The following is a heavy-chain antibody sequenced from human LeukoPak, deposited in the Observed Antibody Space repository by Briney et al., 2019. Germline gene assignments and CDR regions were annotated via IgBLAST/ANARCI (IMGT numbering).Heavy chain of an antibody. J-gene: IGHJ3*02. CDR3: ARGVTTAILDAFDI. D-gene: IGHD4-11*01. V-gene: IGHV1-69*13. Sequence: ASVKVSCKASGGTFSSYAISWVRQAPGQGLEWMGGIIPIFGTANYAQKFQGRVTITADESTSTAYMELSGLRSEDTAVYYCARGVTTAILDAFDIWGQGTMVTVSS. CDR2: IIPIFGTA. CDR1: GGTFSSYA.